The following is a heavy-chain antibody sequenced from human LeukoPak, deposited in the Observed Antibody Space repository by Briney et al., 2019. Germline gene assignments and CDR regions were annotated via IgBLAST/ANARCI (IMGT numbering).Heavy chain of an antibody. V-gene: IGHV4-4*07. CDR3: ATTMVRGASYYYGMDV. J-gene: IGHJ6*02. CDR1: GGSISSYY. CDR2: IYTSGST. D-gene: IGHD3-10*01. Sequence: PSETLSLTCTVPGGSISSYYWSWIRQPAGKGLEWIGRIYTSGSTNYNPYLKSRVTMSVDTSKNQFSLKLSSVTAADTAVYYCATTMVRGASYYYGMDVWGQGTTVTVSS.